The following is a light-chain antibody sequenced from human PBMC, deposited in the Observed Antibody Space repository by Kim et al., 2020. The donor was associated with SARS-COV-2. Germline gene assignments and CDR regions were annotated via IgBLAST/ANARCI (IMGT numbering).Light chain of an antibody. CDR3: QAWDSSTGV. CDR1: KLGDKY. CDR2: QDS. J-gene: IGLJ3*02. Sequence: GSQGKTASITCSGEKLGDKYAWWYQQKPGQSPVLVIYQDSKRPSGIPERFSGSNSGNTATLTISGTQAMDEADYYCQAWDSSTGVFGGGTQLTVL. V-gene: IGLV3-1*01.